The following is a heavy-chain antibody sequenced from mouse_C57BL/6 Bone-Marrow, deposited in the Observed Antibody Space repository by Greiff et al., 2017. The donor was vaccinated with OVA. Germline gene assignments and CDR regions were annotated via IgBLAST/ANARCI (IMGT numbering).Heavy chain of an antibody. D-gene: IGHD2-5*01. CDR3: AKNYYSNYDYYAMDY. J-gene: IGHJ4*01. CDR2: IWRGGST. V-gene: IGHV2-5*01. Sequence: QVQLKESGPGLVQPSQSLSITCTVSGFSLTSYGVHWVRQSPGKGLEWLGVIWRGGSTDYNAAFMSRLSITKDNSKSQVFFKMNSLQADDTAIYYCAKNYYSNYDYYAMDYWGQGTSVTVSS. CDR1: GFSLTSYG.